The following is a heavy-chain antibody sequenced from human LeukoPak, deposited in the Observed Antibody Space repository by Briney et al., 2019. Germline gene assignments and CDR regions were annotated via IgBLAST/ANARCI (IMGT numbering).Heavy chain of an antibody. Sequence: SETLSLTCTVPGGSINYFYWSWIRQPAGKGPEWIGHIYYSGSTEYNPSLKSRVSMSVDTSKNQFSLKLTSVTAADTAVYYCARDGYSYGYEYWGQGALVTVPS. CDR3: ARDGYSYGYEY. CDR2: IYYSGST. J-gene: IGHJ4*02. CDR1: GGSINYFY. D-gene: IGHD5-18*01. V-gene: IGHV4-4*07.